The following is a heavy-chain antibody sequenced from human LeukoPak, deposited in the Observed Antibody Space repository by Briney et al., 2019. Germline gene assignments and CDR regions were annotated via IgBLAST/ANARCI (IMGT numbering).Heavy chain of an antibody. CDR3: AKDPSGYCSGGSCYSGWFDP. CDR2: ISGSGGST. CDR1: GFTFSSYA. V-gene: IGHV3-23*01. D-gene: IGHD2-15*01. Sequence: GGSLRLSCAASGFTFSSYAMSWARQAPGKGLEWVSAISGSGGSTYYADSVKGRFTISRDNSKNTLYLQMNSLRAEDTAVYYCAKDPSGYCSGGSCYSGWFDPWGQGTLVTVSS. J-gene: IGHJ5*02.